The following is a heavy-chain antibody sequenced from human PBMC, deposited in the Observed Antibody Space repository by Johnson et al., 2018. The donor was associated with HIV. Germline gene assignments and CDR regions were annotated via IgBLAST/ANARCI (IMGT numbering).Heavy chain of an antibody. CDR2: IKQDGSEK. Sequence: EVQLVESGGGLVQPGGSLRLSCAASGITFSDYWMSWVRQTPGKGLEWVANIKQDGSEKYYVGSVKGRFTISRDNAKNSLYLQMNTLRAEDTAVYYCARERGYYYGSGSYLDAFDIWGQGTMVTVSS. V-gene: IGHV3-7*01. J-gene: IGHJ3*02. D-gene: IGHD3-10*01. CDR3: ARERGYYYGSGSYLDAFDI. CDR1: GITFSDYW.